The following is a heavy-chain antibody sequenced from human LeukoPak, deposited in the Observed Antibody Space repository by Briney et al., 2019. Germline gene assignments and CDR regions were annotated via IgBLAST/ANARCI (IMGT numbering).Heavy chain of an antibody. D-gene: IGHD6-19*01. V-gene: IGHV3-33*01. CDR3: ARAGQWLVAGDYFDY. CDR2: IWYDGSNK. Sequence: GGSLRLSCAASGFTFSSYGMHWVRQAPGKGLEWVAVIWYDGSNKYYADSVKGRFTISRDNSKNTLYLQMNSLRAEDTAVYYCARAGQWLVAGDYFDYWGQGTLVPVSS. J-gene: IGHJ4*02. CDR1: GFTFSSYG.